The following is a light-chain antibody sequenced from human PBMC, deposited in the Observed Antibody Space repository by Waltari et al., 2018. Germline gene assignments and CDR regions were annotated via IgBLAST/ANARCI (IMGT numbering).Light chain of an antibody. CDR2: GDH. V-gene: IGLV1-47*01. CDR3: AVWDDSLSGRV. Sequence: QSVLTQSPSASGTPGQRVTISCSGSSSNIEINYVYWYQQFPGTAPNLLIYGDHQRTSGVPDRCSGSKSGTSASLAISGLRSEDEADYYCAVWDDSLSGRVFGGGTRLTVL. J-gene: IGLJ3*02. CDR1: SSNIEINY.